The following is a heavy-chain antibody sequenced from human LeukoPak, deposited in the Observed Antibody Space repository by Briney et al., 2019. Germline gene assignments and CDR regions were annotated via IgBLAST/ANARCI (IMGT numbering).Heavy chain of an antibody. CDR3: AKESLYYDILTRDGMDV. CDR1: GFTVSSNY. D-gene: IGHD3-9*01. Sequence: PGGSLRLSCAASGFTVSSNYMSWVRQAPGKGLEWVSVIYSGGSTYYADSVKGRFTISRDNSKNTLYLQMNSLRAEDTAVYYCAKESLYYDILTRDGMDVWGQGTTVTVSS. V-gene: IGHV3-53*05. CDR2: IYSGGST. J-gene: IGHJ6*02.